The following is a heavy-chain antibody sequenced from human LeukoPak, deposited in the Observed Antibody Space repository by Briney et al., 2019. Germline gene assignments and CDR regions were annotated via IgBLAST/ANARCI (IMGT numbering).Heavy chain of an antibody. CDR3: AHRGPGSYLGFAFDI. J-gene: IGHJ3*02. CDR1: GFSLSTSGVG. CDR2: IYWDDDK. V-gene: IGHV2-5*02. Sequence: SGPTLVKPTQTLTLTCTFCGFSLSTSGVGVGWIRQPPGKALEWLALIYWDDDKRYSPSLKSRLTITKDTSKNQVVLTMTNMDPVDTATYYCAHRGPGSYLGFAFDIWGQGTMVTVSS. D-gene: IGHD3-10*01.